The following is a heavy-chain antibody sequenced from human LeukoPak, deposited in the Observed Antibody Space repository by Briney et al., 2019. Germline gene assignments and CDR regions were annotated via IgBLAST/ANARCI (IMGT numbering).Heavy chain of an antibody. CDR2: IYSGVTT. CDR3: ARLENSIRRPMNYYYYYMDV. CDR1: GFTVRSNY. Sequence: PGGSLRLSCAASGFTVRSNYMSWVRQAPGKGLEWVSVIYSGVTTYYADSVKGRFTISRDNSKNTLYLQMNSLRAEDTAVYHCARLENSIRRPMNYYYYYMDVWGKGTTVTVSS. D-gene: IGHD3-22*01. V-gene: IGHV3-53*01. J-gene: IGHJ6*03.